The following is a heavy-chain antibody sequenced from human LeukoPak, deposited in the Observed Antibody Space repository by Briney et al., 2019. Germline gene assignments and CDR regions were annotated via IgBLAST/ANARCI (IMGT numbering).Heavy chain of an antibody. CDR3: TTQSPY. V-gene: IGHV3-15*01. CDR2: IKSRVDGGTA. J-gene: IGHJ4*02. Sequence: GGSLRLSCVASGFTLSNAWMSWVRQAPGQGLEWVGRIKSRVDGGTAEYAARVEGRFTISRDDSRNTLSLQMNSLQTEATAVYYCTTQSPYWGQGTLVTISS. CDR1: GFTLSNAW.